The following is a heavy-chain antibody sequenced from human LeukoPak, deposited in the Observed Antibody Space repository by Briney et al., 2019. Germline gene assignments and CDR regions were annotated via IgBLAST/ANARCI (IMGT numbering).Heavy chain of an antibody. J-gene: IGHJ4*02. CDR1: GFTFSSYS. Sequence: GGSLRLSCAASGFTFSSYSMNWVRQAPGRGLEWVSSISSSSSYIYYADSVKGRFTISRDNAKNSLYLQMNSLRAEDTAVYYCARELIAAAGSPFDYWGQGTLVTVSS. D-gene: IGHD6-13*01. V-gene: IGHV3-21*01. CDR3: ARELIAAAGSPFDY. CDR2: ISSSSSYI.